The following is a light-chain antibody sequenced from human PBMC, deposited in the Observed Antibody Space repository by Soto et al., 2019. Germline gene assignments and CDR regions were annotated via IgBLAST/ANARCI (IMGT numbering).Light chain of an antibody. J-gene: IGLJ1*01. CDR3: QSYDSSLSAYV. CDR1: SSNIGAGYD. Sequence: QSALTQPPSLSGAPGQRVTISCTRSSSNIGAGYDVHWYQQLPGTAPKLLIYGNSNRPSGVPDRFSGSKSGTPASLAITGLQAEDEADYYCQSYDSSLSAYVFGTGTKVTVL. CDR2: GNS. V-gene: IGLV1-40*01.